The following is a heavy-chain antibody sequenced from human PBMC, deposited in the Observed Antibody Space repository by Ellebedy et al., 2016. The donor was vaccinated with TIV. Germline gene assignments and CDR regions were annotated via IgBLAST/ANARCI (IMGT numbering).Heavy chain of an antibody. D-gene: IGHD3-16*02. Sequence: GESLKISCAASGFSFSDYSMHWVRQAPGKGLGWVAVISHDGSNTYYADSVKGRFTISRDNSKNTLYLQVNRLRAEDTAVYYCARAPFGGFINWGQGTLVTVSS. J-gene: IGHJ4*02. CDR2: ISHDGSNT. CDR3: ARAPFGGFIN. V-gene: IGHV3-30-3*01. CDR1: GFSFSDYS.